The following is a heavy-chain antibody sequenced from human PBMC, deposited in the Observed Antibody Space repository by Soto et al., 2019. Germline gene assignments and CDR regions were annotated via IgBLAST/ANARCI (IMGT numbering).Heavy chain of an antibody. V-gene: IGHV4-59*01. CDR2: CHYTGTT. CDR1: GGSISNYY. D-gene: IGHD6-19*01. J-gene: IGHJ4*02. Sequence: SETLSLTCTVSGGSISNYYGNWIRQPPGKGLEWIGYCHYTGTTNYNPSLQSRVTISVDTSKNQFSLKLTSVTAADTAVYFCAKISVAGTIFDYWGQGALVTV. CDR3: AKISVAGTIFDY.